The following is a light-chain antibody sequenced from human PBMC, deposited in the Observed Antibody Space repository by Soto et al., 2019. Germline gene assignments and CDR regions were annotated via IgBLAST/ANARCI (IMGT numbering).Light chain of an antibody. Sequence: DIPLTQSPSFLSASVGDRVTITCRASQGISSYLAWYQQKPGKAPKLLIYAASTLQSGVPSRLSGSGSGTEFTLTINTLQPEDFATYYCQQLNNYPYTFGQGTSLEIK. CDR3: QQLNNYPYT. CDR1: QGISSY. J-gene: IGKJ2*01. V-gene: IGKV1-9*01. CDR2: AAS.